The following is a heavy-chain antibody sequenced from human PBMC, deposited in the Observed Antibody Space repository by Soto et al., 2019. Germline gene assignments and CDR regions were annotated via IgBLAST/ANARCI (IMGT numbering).Heavy chain of an antibody. D-gene: IGHD3-3*01. CDR3: ARWKIYDFWSGLLYYYYYMDV. V-gene: IGHV1-8*02. CDR1: AYTFTGYY. Sequence: ASVKVSCKASAYTFTGYYMHWVRQAPGQGLEWMGWMNPNSGNTGYAQKFQGRVTMTRNTSISTAYMELSSLRSEDTAVYYCARWKIYDFWSGLLYYYYYMDVWGKGTTVTVSS. J-gene: IGHJ6*03. CDR2: MNPNSGNT.